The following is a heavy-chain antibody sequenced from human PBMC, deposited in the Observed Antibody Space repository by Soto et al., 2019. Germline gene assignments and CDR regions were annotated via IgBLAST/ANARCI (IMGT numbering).Heavy chain of an antibody. Sequence: QVQLVESGGGLVKPGGSLRLSCAASGFSFSDYYMSWIRQAPGKGLEWVSYITSSSSYTNYADSVKGRFTSSRDNAKNSLYLQMNSLRAEDTAVYYYAKLRPSYWYFDLWGRGTLVIVSS. V-gene: IGHV3-11*05. D-gene: IGHD1-7*01. CDR1: GFSFSDYY. CDR2: ITSSSSYT. J-gene: IGHJ2*01. CDR3: AKLRPSYWYFDL.